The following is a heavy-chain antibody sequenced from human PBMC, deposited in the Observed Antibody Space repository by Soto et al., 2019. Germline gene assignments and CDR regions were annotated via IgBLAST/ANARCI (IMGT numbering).Heavy chain of an antibody. J-gene: IGHJ5*01. CDR1: GFTFTRYW. CDR3: ARGMTVAANWFDS. CDR2: IKQDGGEK. Sequence: EVQLVESGGGLVQPGGSLRLSCAASGFTFTRYWMNWVRQAPGKGPEWVAIIKQDGGEKYYVDAVKGRFTISRDNADKSLILQMNSLRAEDTAVYYCARGMTVAANWFDSWGQGTLVTVSS. D-gene: IGHD6-19*01. V-gene: IGHV3-7*02.